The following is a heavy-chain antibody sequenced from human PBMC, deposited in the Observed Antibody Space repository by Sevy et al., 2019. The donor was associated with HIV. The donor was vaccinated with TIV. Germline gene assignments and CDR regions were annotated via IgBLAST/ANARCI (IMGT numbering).Heavy chain of an antibody. Sequence: GGSLRLSCAASGFTFSSYAMHWVRQAPGKGLEWVAVISYGGSNKYYADSVKGRFTISRDNSKNTLYLQMNSLRAEDTAVYYCARDFAAAGTYYFDYWGQGTLVTVSS. D-gene: IGHD6-13*01. V-gene: IGHV3-30-3*01. CDR1: GFTFSSYA. CDR3: ARDFAAAGTYYFDY. J-gene: IGHJ4*02. CDR2: ISYGGSNK.